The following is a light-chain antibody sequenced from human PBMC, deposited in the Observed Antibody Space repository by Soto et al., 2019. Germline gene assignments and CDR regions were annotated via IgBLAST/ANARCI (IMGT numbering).Light chain of an antibody. CDR2: GNS. V-gene: IGLV1-40*01. CDR1: SSNIGAGYD. Sequence: QPVLTQPPSVSGAPGQRVTISCTGSSSNIGAGYDVHWYQQLPGTAPKLLIYGNSNRPSGVPDRFSGSKSGTSASLAITGLQAEDEADYYCQSYDSSLSGLELGGGTKVTVL. J-gene: IGLJ2*01. CDR3: QSYDSSLSGLE.